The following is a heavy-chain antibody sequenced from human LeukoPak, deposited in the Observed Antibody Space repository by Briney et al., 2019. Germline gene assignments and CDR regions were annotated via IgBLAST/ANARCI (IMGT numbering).Heavy chain of an antibody. D-gene: IGHD5-12*01. V-gene: IGHV3-33*01. CDR2: IWHDGSNK. J-gene: IGHJ4*02. CDR1: GFTFDSYA. Sequence: PGGSLRLPCAASGFTFDSYAMHWVRQAPGKGLDWVALIWHDGSNKYYGDSVKGRFTISRDNSNNTLYLQMNSLRAEDTAVYYCARESGYSGRSFDYWGQGTLVTVSS. CDR3: ARESGYSGRSFDY.